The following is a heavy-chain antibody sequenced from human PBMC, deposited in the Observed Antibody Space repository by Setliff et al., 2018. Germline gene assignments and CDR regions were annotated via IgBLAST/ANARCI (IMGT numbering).Heavy chain of an antibody. CDR3: VKDGDYYPDSGDYYHEFDY. Sequence: LSLSCAASGFTFSSYAMHWVRQAPGKGLEWVAVIAFDGINIYYADSVKGRFTISRDNSKNTLYLQMNSLRAEDTAVYYCVKDGDYYPDSGDYYHEFDYWGQGTLVTVSS. CDR2: IAFDGINI. D-gene: IGHD3-22*01. V-gene: IGHV3-30*07. CDR1: GFTFSSYA. J-gene: IGHJ4*02.